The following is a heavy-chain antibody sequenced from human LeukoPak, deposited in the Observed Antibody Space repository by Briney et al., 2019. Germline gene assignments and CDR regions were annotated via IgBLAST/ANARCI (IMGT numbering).Heavy chain of an antibody. Sequence: PSETLSLTCSVSGGSIISSNYYWGWIRQPPGKGLEWIGSIYQSGSGSSYYNPSLKSRVTISGETSKNQFFLRLSSVTAADTAVYYCASTLRFLPYRRFDYWGQGTLVTVPS. J-gene: IGHJ4*02. CDR2: IYQSGSGSS. D-gene: IGHD3-3*01. CDR3: ASTLRFLPYRRFDY. CDR1: GGSIISSNYY. V-gene: IGHV4-39*01.